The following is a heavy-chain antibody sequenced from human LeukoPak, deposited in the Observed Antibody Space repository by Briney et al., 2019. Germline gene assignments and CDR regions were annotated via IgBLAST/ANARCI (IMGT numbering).Heavy chain of an antibody. CDR3: AKDNGWLGYYFDY. Sequence: GGSLRLSCAASGFTFSSYGMSWVRQAPGKGLEWVSGISWNSGSIGYADSVKGRFTISRDNAKNSLYLQMNSLRAEDTALYYCAKDNGWLGYYFDYWGQGTLVTVSS. D-gene: IGHD6-19*01. V-gene: IGHV3-9*01. J-gene: IGHJ4*02. CDR1: GFTFSSYG. CDR2: ISWNSGSI.